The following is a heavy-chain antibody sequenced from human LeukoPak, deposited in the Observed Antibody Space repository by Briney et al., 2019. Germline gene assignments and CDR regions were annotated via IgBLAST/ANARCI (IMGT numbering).Heavy chain of an antibody. J-gene: IGHJ4*02. V-gene: IGHV3-21*01. CDR1: GFTFSSYS. Sequence: PGGSLRLSCAASGFTFSSYSMNWVRQAPGKGLEWVSSISSSSYIYYADSVKGRFTISRDNAKNSLYLQMNSLRAEDTAVYYCARDKGGDPDFDYWGQGTLVTVSS. CDR2: ISSSSYI. CDR3: ARDKGGDPDFDY. D-gene: IGHD2-21*01.